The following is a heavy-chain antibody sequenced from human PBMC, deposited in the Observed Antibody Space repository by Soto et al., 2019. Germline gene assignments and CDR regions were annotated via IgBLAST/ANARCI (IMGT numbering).Heavy chain of an antibody. J-gene: IGHJ2*01. D-gene: IGHD2-2*01. CDR2: SYYSGST. CDR3: ARQKLGGYCSSTSCYEDWYFDL. V-gene: IGHV4-39*01. CDR1: GGSISSSSYY. Sequence: QLQLQESGPGLVKPSETLSLTCTVSGGSISSSSYYWGWIRQPPGKGLEWIGSSYYSGSTYYNPSLKSRVTISVDTSKNQFSLKLSSVTAADTAVYYCARQKLGGYCSSTSCYEDWYFDLWGRGTLVTVSS.